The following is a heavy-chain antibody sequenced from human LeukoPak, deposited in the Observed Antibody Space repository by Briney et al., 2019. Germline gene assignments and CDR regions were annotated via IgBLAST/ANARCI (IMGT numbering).Heavy chain of an antibody. D-gene: IGHD2-21*02. V-gene: IGHV1-2*02. CDR1: GYTFSGYY. CDR2: INPNSGGT. CDR3: ARGKTMVYCGGDCYRFDN. Sequence: ASVKVSCKASGYTFSGYYMHWVGQAPGQGLEWVGWINPNSGGTNYAQKFQGRVTMTRDTSISTAYMELSRLLSGDTAVYYCARGKTMVYCGGDCYRFDNWGQGTLVTVSS. J-gene: IGHJ4*02.